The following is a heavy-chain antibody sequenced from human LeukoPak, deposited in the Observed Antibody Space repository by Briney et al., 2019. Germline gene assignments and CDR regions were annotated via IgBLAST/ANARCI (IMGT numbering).Heavy chain of an antibody. Sequence: SETLSLTCAVYGGSFSGYYWSWIRQPPGKGLEWIGEINHSGSTNYNPSIKSRVTISVDTSKNQFSLKLSSVTAVDTAVYYCARDYYDSSGYYYFRYFDYWGQGTLVTVSS. CDR1: GGSFSGYY. V-gene: IGHV4-34*01. CDR2: INHSGST. J-gene: IGHJ4*02. D-gene: IGHD3-22*01. CDR3: ARDYYDSSGYYYFRYFDY.